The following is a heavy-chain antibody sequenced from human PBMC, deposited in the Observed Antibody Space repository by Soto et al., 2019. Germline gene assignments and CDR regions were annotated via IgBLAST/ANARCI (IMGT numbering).Heavy chain of an antibody. J-gene: IGHJ4*02. V-gene: IGHV4-30-2*01. Sequence: PSWTLSLTCAVSGGSISSVGDSWSWIRQPPGKGLEWIGYIEHSGSTYYNPALKSRVTISVDRSKNQFSLKMSSVTAADTAVYYCARDRGYSYGYFDHWGQGTLVTVSS. CDR1: GGSISSVGDS. CDR3: ARDRGYSYGYFDH. D-gene: IGHD5-18*01. CDR2: IEHSGST.